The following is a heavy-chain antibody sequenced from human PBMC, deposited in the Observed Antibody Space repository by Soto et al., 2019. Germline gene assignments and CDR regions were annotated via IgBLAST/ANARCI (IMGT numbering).Heavy chain of an antibody. CDR3: ARRGYSSDYNYYYMNV. D-gene: IGHD2-15*01. CDR2: IGNKADSYAT. Sequence: GGSLRLSCAASGFTLGASGVHWVRQASGKGLEWVGHIGNKADSYATAYAASLKGRFTISRDDSKNTAYLQMNSLKTEDTAIYYCARRGYSSDYNYYYMNVWGKGTTVTVAS. CDR1: GFTLGASG. V-gene: IGHV3-73*01. J-gene: IGHJ6*03.